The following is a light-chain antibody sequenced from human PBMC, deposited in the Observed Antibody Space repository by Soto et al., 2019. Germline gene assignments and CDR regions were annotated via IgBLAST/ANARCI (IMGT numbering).Light chain of an antibody. Sequence: QSVLTQPASVSGSPGQSITVSCTGTSNDVGGHNYVSWYQQQPGKAPKLMIYDVTNRPSGVSNRFSGSKSGNTASLTISGLQAEDEADYYCGSYTSSSTLVFGTGTKLTVL. J-gene: IGLJ1*01. CDR2: DVT. CDR3: GSYTSSSTLV. CDR1: SNDVGGHNY. V-gene: IGLV2-14*01.